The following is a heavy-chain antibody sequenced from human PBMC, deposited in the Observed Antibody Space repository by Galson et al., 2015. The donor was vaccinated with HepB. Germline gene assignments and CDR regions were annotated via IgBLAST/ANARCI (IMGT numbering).Heavy chain of an antibody. J-gene: IGHJ6*02. D-gene: IGHD2-8*01. CDR3: TTDGVNGAYYYGMDV. V-gene: IGHV3-15*01. Sequence: SLRLSCAASGFTFSNAWMSWVRQAPGKGLEWVGRIKSKTDGGTTDYTAPVKGRFTISRDDSKNTLYLQMNSLKTEDTAVYYCTTDGVNGAYYYGMDVWGQGTTVTVSS. CDR2: IKSKTDGGTT. CDR1: GFTFSNAW.